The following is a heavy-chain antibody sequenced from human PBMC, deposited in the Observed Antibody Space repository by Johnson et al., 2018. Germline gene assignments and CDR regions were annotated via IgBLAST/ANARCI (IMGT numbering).Heavy chain of an antibody. J-gene: IGHJ3*02. V-gene: IGHV3-23*04. Sequence: VQLVESGGGLVQXGGSXRLXCAASGFTFSSYDMHWVRQATGKGLEWVSAISGSGGSTYYADSVKGRFTISRDNSKNTLYLQMNSLRAEDTAVYYCAKGGGEGAYDAFHIWGQGTMVTVSS. D-gene: IGHD3-10*01. CDR3: AKGGGEGAYDAFHI. CDR2: ISGSGGST. CDR1: GFTFSSYD.